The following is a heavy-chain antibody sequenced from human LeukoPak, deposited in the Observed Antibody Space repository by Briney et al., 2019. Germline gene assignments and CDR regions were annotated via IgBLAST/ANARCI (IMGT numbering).Heavy chain of an antibody. CDR1: GFTFSSYA. CDR3: AKDRSSSWYRARDAFDI. D-gene: IGHD6-13*01. Sequence: GGSLRFSCAASGFTFSSYAMTWVRQAPGKGLQWVSAISGSGGSTYYADSVKGRFTISRDNSKNTLYLQMNSLRAEDTAVYYCAKDRSSSWYRARDAFDIWGQGTMVTVSS. CDR2: ISGSGGST. V-gene: IGHV3-23*01. J-gene: IGHJ3*02.